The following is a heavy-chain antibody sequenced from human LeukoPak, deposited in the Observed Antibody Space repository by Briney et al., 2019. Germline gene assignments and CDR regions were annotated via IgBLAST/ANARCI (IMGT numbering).Heavy chain of an antibody. V-gene: IGHV1-69*05. J-gene: IGHJ6*03. CDR2: MIPIFSTA. D-gene: IGHD6-13*01. CDR3: ARAGIAARGDNYYMDV. CDR1: GGTFSSYA. Sequence: SVKVSCKASGGTFSSYAISWVRQAPGQGLEWMGGMIPIFSTANYALKFQGRVTITTDESTSTAYMELSSLRSEDTAVYYCARAGIAARGDNYYMDVWGKGTTVTVSS.